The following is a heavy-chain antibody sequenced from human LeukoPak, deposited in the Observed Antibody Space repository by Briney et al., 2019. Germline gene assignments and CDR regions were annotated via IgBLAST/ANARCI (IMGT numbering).Heavy chain of an antibody. CDR3: WRQKMVWGNGYYFMDG. Sequence: SETLSLTCAVYGGSFSGYYWSWIRQPPGKGLEWIGEINHSGSTNYNPSLKSRVIISIDTSKTQFSLKLSSVTAADTAVFYFWRQKMVWGNGYYFMDGRGKGATVTISS. CDR2: INHSGST. J-gene: IGHJ6*03. D-gene: IGHD3-10*01. V-gene: IGHV4-34*01. CDR1: GGSFSGYY.